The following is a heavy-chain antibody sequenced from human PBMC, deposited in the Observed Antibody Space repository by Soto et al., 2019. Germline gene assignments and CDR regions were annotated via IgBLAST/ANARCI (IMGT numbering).Heavy chain of an antibody. Sequence: EVQLVESGGGLVKPGGSLRLSCAASGFTVSNARMSWVRQAPGKGLEWVGRIKSKSEGGTTDCAAPVKGRFTISRDDSKNTLYLQMDSLKTEDTAGYYCTLQGRNAFDIWGQGTMVTVSS. J-gene: IGHJ3*02. CDR3: TLQGRNAFDI. D-gene: IGHD4-4*01. CDR1: GFTVSNAR. CDR2: IKSKSEGGTT. V-gene: IGHV3-15*01.